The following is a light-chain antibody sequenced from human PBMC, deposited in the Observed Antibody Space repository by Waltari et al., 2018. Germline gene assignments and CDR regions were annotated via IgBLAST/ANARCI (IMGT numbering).Light chain of an antibody. CDR2: GAS. J-gene: IGKJ2*01. CDR3: HQYGSLPLT. CDR1: QSVSNNY. V-gene: IGKV3-20*01. Sequence: EIVLTQSPGSLSLSPGERATLSCRASQSVSNNYLAWHQQKPGQAPRLLIYGASNRATGIPDRFSGSGSGTDFTLTISRLEPEDFAVYSCHQYGSLPLTFGQGTKLEI.